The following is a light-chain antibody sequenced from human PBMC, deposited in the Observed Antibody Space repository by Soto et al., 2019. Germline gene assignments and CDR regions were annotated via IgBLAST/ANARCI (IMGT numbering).Light chain of an antibody. J-gene: IGLJ1*01. CDR1: SSDVGGYNY. CDR2: DVT. CDR3: CSFAGSYTYV. V-gene: IGLV2-11*01. Sequence: LTQPRSVSGSPGQSVTISCTGTSSDVGGYNYVSWYQQHPGKAPKLMIYDVTKRPSGVPDRFSGSKSGNTASLTISGLQAEDEADYYCCSFAGSYTYVFGTGTKVTVL.